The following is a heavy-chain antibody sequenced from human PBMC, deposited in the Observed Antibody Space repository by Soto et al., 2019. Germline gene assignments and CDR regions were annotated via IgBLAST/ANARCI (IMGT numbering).Heavy chain of an antibody. V-gene: IGHV3-30*18. D-gene: IGHD3-22*01. J-gene: IGHJ3*02. CDR3: AKDPSSGYSHWAFDI. CDR2: ISYDGSNK. Sequence: PGGSLRLSCAASGFTFSSYGMHWVRQAPGKGLEWVAVISYDGSNKYYADSVKGRLTISRDNSKNTLYLQMNSLRAEDTAVYYCAKDPSSGYSHWAFDIWGQGTMVTVS. CDR1: GFTFSSYG.